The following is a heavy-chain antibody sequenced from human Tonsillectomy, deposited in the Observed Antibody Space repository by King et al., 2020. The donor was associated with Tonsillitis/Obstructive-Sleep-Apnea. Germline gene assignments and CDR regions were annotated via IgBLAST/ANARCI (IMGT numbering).Heavy chain of an antibody. Sequence: GQLVQSGAEVKKPGASVKVSCKVSGYTLTELSMHWVRQAPGKGLEWMGGFDPQDDETIYAQKFQGRVTMTEDTSTDTAYMELNSLRSGDTAVYYCASREWKRFGPMSYDAFDIWGQGTMVTVSS. V-gene: IGHV1-24*01. D-gene: IGHD5-12*01. CDR1: GYTLTELS. CDR3: ASREWKRFGPMSYDAFDI. J-gene: IGHJ3*02. CDR2: FDPQDDET.